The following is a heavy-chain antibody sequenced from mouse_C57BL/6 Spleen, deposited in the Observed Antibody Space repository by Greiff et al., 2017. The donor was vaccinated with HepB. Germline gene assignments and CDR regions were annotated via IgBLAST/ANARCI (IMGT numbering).Heavy chain of an antibody. V-gene: IGHV1-52*01. J-gene: IGHJ4*01. CDR2: IDPSDSET. CDR1: GYTFTSYW. D-gene: IGHD2-4*01. CDR3: ARSGGLPHYYAMDY. Sequence: QVQLKQPGAELVRPGSSVKLSCKASGYTFTSYWMHWVKQRPIQGLEWIGNIDPSDSETHYNQKFKDKATLTVDKSSSTAYMQLSSLTSEDSAVYYCARSGGLPHYYAMDYWGQGTSVTVSS.